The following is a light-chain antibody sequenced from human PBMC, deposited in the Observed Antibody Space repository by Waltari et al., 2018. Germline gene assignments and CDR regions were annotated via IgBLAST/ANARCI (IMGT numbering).Light chain of an antibody. CDR2: AAS. J-gene: IGKJ2*01. V-gene: IGKV1-39*01. Sequence: DIQMTQSPSSLSASVVDRVTITCRTSQSFSSYLNWYQQKPGKAPKLLIYAASNLRSGVPSRFRGSGSGTDFTLTINSLQPEDFATYYCQQSHSTPYTFGQGTKLEIK. CDR3: QQSHSTPYT. CDR1: QSFSSY.